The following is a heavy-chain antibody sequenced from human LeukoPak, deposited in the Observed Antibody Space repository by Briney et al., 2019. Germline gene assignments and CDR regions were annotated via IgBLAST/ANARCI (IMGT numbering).Heavy chain of an antibody. V-gene: IGHV1-18*01. CDR2: ISAYNGNT. CDR1: GYTFTSYG. CDR3: ASNHYYDSSGAVVGAFDI. D-gene: IGHD3-22*01. J-gene: IGHJ3*02. Sequence: ASVKVSCKASGYTFTSYGISWVRQAPGQGLEWMGWISAYNGNTNYAQKLQGRVTMTTDTSTSTAYMELRSLRSDDTAVYYCASNHYYDSSGAVVGAFDIWGQGTMVTVSS.